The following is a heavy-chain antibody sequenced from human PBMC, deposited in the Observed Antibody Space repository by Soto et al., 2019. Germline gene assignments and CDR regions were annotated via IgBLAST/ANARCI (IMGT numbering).Heavy chain of an antibody. D-gene: IGHD3-22*01. Sequence: QLLLQESGPGLVKPSETLSLTCTVSGGSILDSTYYWAWIRQSPGKGLEWIGTIFYSGGTFYTPSLKSPVTMSVDTTNNQFALKLSSETAANTAVYYCARQASGYYYGWFDPWGQGTLVTVSS. CDR2: IFYSGGT. CDR1: GGSILDSTYY. CDR3: ARQASGYYYGWFDP. J-gene: IGHJ5*02. V-gene: IGHV4-39*01.